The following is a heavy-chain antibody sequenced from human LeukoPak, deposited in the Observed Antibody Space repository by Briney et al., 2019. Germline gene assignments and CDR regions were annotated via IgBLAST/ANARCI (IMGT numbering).Heavy chain of an antibody. CDR3: ARDDFLEWLSDFDY. D-gene: IGHD3-3*01. CDR2: ISHSGRT. V-gene: IGHV4-38-2*02. Sequence: SETMSLTCTVSGYSISSGYYWGWIRQPPGMGLGGGGSISHSGRTYYNPSLKSRVTISVDTSKNQFSLKLSSVTAADTAVYYCARDDFLEWLSDFDYWGQGTLVTVSS. J-gene: IGHJ4*02. CDR1: GYSISSGYY.